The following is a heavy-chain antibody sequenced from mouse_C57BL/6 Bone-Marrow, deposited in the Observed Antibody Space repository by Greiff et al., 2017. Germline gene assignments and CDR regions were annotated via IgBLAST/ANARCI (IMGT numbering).Heavy chain of an antibody. V-gene: IGHV14-2*01. CDR3: TRSLIYYGTNY. CDR2: IDPEDGET. Sequence: VQLKQSGAELVKPGASVKLSCTASGFNIKDYYIPWVKQRTEQCLEWIGRIDPEDGETQYAPKFQDKATLTADTSSNTAYLQLSILTSENTCVYNCTRSLIYYGTNYWGQGTTLTVAS. D-gene: IGHD1-1*01. J-gene: IGHJ2*01. CDR1: GFNIKDYY.